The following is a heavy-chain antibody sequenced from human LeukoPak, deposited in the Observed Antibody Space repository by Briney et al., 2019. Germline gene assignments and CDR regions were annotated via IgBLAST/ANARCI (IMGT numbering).Heavy chain of an antibody. D-gene: IGHD5-18*01. V-gene: IGHV4-59*08. CDR2: IYYSGST. CDR3: ARLRYSYDFDY. CDR1: GGSISSYY. Sequence: SETLSLTCTVSGGSISSYYWSWLRQPPGKGLEWIGYIYYSGSTNYKHSLKSRVTISVDTSKNQFSLKLSSVTAAHTAVYYCARLRYSYDFDYWGQGTLVTVSS. J-gene: IGHJ4*02.